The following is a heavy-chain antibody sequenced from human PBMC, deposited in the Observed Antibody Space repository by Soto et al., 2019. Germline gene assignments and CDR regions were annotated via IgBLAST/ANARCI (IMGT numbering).Heavy chain of an antibody. V-gene: IGHV3-9*01. Sequence: GGSLRLSCAASGFTFDDYAMHWVRQAPGKGLEWVSGISWNGGSIGYADSVKGRFTISRDNAKSSLYLQMNSLRAEDTALYYCGRIAAAGTEYYYYGMDVWGQGTTVTVSS. J-gene: IGHJ6*02. CDR1: GFTFDDYA. D-gene: IGHD6-13*01. CDR3: GRIAAAGTEYYYYGMDV. CDR2: ISWNGGSI.